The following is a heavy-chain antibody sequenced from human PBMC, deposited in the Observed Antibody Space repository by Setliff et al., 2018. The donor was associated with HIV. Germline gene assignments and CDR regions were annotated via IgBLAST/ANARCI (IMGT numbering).Heavy chain of an antibody. D-gene: IGHD1-26*01. J-gene: IGHJ4*01. V-gene: IGHV4-34*01. CDR3: ASLLVFPAGGLFDF. CDR2: INPNGDT. Sequence: SETLSLTCAVYGGSFSGHFWTLIRQPPGKGLEWIGNINPNGDTNYNYISSMKGRLTLSLDTSKNQFSLTLRSVTAADTAVYYCASLLVFPAGGLFDFWGHGNLVTVSS. CDR1: GGSFSGHF.